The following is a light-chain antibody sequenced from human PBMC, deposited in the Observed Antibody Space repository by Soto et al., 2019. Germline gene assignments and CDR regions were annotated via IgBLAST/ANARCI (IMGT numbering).Light chain of an antibody. V-gene: IGKV2D-29*01. CDR2: EVS. Sequence: EIVMPQTPLSLSVIPGQPASISCKSSESLLHTDGKTYLFWYLQRPGQPPQLLISEVSNRFSGVPDRFSGSGSGTDFTLKISRVETEDGGHYYCMQNVQLPVTFGGGTRVEIK. J-gene: IGKJ4*01. CDR1: ESLLHTDGKTY. CDR3: MQNVQLPVT.